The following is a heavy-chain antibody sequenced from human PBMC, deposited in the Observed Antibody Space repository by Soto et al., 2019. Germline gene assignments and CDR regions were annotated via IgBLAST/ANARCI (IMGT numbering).Heavy chain of an antibody. CDR2: ISYDGANE. Sequence: PGGSLRLSCAASGFIFSSYGMHWVRQAPGKGLEWVAVISYDGANEYYADSVKGRFTISRDNSKNTLQLQMNSLRAEDTAVYYCARGSSNWAYYFDFWGQGTLVTVSS. D-gene: IGHD6-13*01. CDR3: ARGSSNWAYYFDF. V-gene: IGHV3-30*03. J-gene: IGHJ4*02. CDR1: GFIFSSYG.